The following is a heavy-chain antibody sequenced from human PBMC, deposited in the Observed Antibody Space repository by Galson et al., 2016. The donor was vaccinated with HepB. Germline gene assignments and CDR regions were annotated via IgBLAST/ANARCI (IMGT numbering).Heavy chain of an antibody. J-gene: IGHJ4*02. CDR1: GFTFSSYW. D-gene: IGHD3-22*01. CDR3: TRPMYDTTGSASGNFDY. Sequence: SLRLSCAASGFTFSSYWMHWVRQASRGGLEWVGRIRSKTDNYATTYAESVKGRFTISRDDSKNTAYLQMNSLKTEDTAIYYCTRPMYDTTGSASGNFDYWGQGTLVTVSS. CDR2: IRSKTDNYAT. V-gene: IGHV3-73*01.